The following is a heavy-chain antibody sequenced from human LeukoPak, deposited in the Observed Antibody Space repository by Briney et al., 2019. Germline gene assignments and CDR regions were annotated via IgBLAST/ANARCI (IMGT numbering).Heavy chain of an antibody. CDR1: GYTFTGYY. CDR2: INPNSGGT. J-gene: IGHJ5*02. CDR3: ARDRSGSRWRWFDP. D-gene: IGHD6-13*01. V-gene: IGHV1-2*02. Sequence: GASVKVSCKASGYTFTGYYMHWVRQAPGQGLEWMVWINPNSGGTNYAQKFQGRVTMTRDTSISTAYMELSRLRSDDTAVYYCARDRSGSRWRWFDPWGQGTLVTVSS.